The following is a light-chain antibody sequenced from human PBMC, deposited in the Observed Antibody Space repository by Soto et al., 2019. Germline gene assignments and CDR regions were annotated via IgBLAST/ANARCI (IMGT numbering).Light chain of an antibody. Sequence: QSALTQPRSVSGSPGQSVTISCTGSSSDFGAYDHVSWYQHHPGEAPKLMIYGVTKRPSGVPGRFSGSKSGNTASLTISGLQAEDEADYFCSSHEGTDTVVFGGGTKLTVL. CDR1: SSDFGAYDH. CDR3: SSHEGTDTVV. CDR2: GVT. J-gene: IGLJ2*01. V-gene: IGLV2-11*01.